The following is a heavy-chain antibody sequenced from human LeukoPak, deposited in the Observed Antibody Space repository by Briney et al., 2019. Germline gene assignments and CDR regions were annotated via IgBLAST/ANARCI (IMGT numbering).Heavy chain of an antibody. CDR2: ISGSGGST. V-gene: IGHV3-23*01. D-gene: IGHD3-3*01. CDR1: GFTFSSYA. J-gene: IGHJ4*02. CDR3: AKEVTIFGVVITLLDY. Sequence: PGGSLRLSCAGSGFTFSSYAMSWVRQAPGKGLEWVSAISGSGGSTYYADSVKGRFTISRDNSKNTLYLKMNSLRAEDTAVYYCAKEVTIFGVVITLLDYWGQGTLVTVSS.